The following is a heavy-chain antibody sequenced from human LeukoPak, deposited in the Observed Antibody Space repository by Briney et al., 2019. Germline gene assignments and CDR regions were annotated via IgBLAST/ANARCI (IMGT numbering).Heavy chain of an antibody. CDR1: GGPISSYY. D-gene: IGHD1-26*01. CDR3: ARGLVGATWSI. V-gene: IGHV4-59*01. Sequence: KPSETLSLTCTVSGGPISSYYWSWIRQPPGKGLEWIGYIYYSGSTNYNPSLKSRVTISVDTSKNQFSLKLSSVTAADTAVYYCARGLVGATWSIWGQGTMVTVSS. J-gene: IGHJ3*02. CDR2: IYYSGST.